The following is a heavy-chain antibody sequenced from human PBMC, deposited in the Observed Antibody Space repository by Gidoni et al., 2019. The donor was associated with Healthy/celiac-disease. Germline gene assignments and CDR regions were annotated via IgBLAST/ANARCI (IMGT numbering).Heavy chain of an antibody. CDR3: AREEYSYCYYFDY. V-gene: IGHV3-33*01. J-gene: IGHJ4*02. D-gene: IGHD5-18*01. Sequence: QVQLVESGGGVVQPGRSLRLSCAASGFPFSSYGMHWVRQAPGKGLEWVAVIWYDGSNKYYADSGKGRFTISRDNSKNTLYLQMNSLRAEETGVYYWAREEYSYCYYFDYWGQGTLVTVSS. CDR1: GFPFSSYG. CDR2: IWYDGSNK.